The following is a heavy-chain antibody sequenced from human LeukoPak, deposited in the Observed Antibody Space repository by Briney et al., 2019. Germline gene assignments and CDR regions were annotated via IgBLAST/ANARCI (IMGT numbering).Heavy chain of an antibody. D-gene: IGHD6-19*01. V-gene: IGHV3-30-3*01. CDR1: GVTFSSYS. CDR3: ARTRYPGVAVPAYYFDY. J-gene: IGHJ4*02. Sequence: GRSLTLSCAASGVTFSSYSIHWVRQAPGKGLEWVGLISYNGSNKYYADSVKGRFTISRDNSRNTAYLQMNRVRVEDTAVYYCARTRYPGVAVPAYYFDYWGQGTLVTVSS. CDR2: ISYNGSNK.